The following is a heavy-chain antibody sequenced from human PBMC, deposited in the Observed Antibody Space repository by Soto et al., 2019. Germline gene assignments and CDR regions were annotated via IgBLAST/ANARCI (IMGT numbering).Heavy chain of an antibody. Sequence: QLQLQESGPGLVKPSETLSLTCTVSGGSISSSSYYWGWIRQPPGKGLEWIGSIYYSGSTYYNPSLKSRVTISVDTSKNQFSLTLSSVPAADTAVYYCARFGDSGSYLAYWGQGTLVTVSS. CDR2: IYYSGST. D-gene: IGHD1-26*01. CDR3: ARFGDSGSYLAY. V-gene: IGHV4-39*01. CDR1: GGSISSSSYY. J-gene: IGHJ4*02.